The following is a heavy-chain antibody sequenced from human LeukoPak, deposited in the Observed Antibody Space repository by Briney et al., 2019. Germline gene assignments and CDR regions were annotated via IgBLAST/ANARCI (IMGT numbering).Heavy chain of an antibody. D-gene: IGHD4-17*01. Sequence: SETLSLTCAVSGGSISSSNWWSWVRQPPGKGLEWIGEIYHSGSTNYNPSLKSRVTISVDKSKNQFSLKLSSVTAADTAVYYCARDAPTPTTVTTIDAFDIWGQGTMVTVSS. CDR2: IYHSGST. CDR1: GGSISSSNW. CDR3: ARDAPTPTTVTTIDAFDI. J-gene: IGHJ3*02. V-gene: IGHV4-4*02.